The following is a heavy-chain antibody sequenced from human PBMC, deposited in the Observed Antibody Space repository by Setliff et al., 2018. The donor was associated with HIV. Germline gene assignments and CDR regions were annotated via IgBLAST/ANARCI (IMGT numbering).Heavy chain of an antibody. CDR2: VSYTGTT. CDR3: ARLSTTSRDFDS. D-gene: IGHD3-10*01. CDR1: YATLSTADYY. J-gene: IGHJ4*02. Sequence: SETLSLTCTASYATLSTADYYWTWIRQPPGKGLEWTGSVSYTGTTRYSPSLRSRISISIDASKNKFSLQLSSVTAADTAVYYCARLSTTSRDFDSWGQGTLVTVSS. V-gene: IGHV4-30-4*01.